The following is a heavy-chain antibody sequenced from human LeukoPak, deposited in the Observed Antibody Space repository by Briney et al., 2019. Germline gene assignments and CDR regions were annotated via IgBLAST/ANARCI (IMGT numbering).Heavy chain of an antibody. V-gene: IGHV4-39*01. CDR1: GGSISSSSYY. CDR2: IYYSGST. J-gene: IGHJ6*03. Sequence: SETLSLTCTVSGGSISSSSYYWGWIRQPPRKGLEWIGSIYYSGSTYYNPSLKSRVTISVDTSKNQFSLNLSSVTAADTAVYYCARTMPPSGSYYYYMDVWGKGTTVTISS. CDR3: ARTMPPSGSYYYYMDV. D-gene: IGHD3-10*01.